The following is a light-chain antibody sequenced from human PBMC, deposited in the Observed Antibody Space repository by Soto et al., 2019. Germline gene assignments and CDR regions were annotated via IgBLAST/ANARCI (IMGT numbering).Light chain of an antibody. CDR1: QTVSSN. J-gene: IGKJ2*01. CDR3: QQYNNWPPYT. V-gene: IGKV3-15*01. CDR2: GAS. Sequence: EIVMTQSPATLSVSPGERATLSCSTSQTVSSNLAWYQQKPGQPPRLLIYGASTRATGIPARFSGSGSGTYFTLTISSLQSEDFAVYYCQQYNNWPPYTFGQGTKLEIK.